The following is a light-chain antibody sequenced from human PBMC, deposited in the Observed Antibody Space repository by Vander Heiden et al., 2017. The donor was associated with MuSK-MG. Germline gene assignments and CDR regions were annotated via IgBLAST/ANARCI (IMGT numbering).Light chain of an antibody. J-gene: IGKJ5*01. CDR3: QRAKSYPHT. V-gene: IGKV1-12*01. CDR1: QDISSW. Sequence: IQMTQSPSSVSASVGARVTITCRASQDISSWLAWYQQKPGKAAKVLIYAASRFQSAVPSTFSGRGSGTDFTLTIISLQPEDITTYYCQRAKSYPHTFGQGTPLEIK. CDR2: AAS.